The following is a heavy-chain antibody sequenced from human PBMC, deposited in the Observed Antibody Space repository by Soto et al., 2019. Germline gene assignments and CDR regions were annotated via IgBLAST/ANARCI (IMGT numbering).Heavy chain of an antibody. V-gene: IGHV1-69*12. J-gene: IGHJ4*02. D-gene: IGHD3-16*01. Sequence: QVQLVQSGAEVKKPGSSVKVSCKASGGTFSSYAISWVRQAPGQGLEWMGGIIPIFGTANYAQKFQGRVTITADESTSTAYMELSSLRSEDTAVYYCARDLVITFGGVTGLDYWGQGTLVTVSS. CDR1: GGTFSSYA. CDR2: IIPIFGTA. CDR3: ARDLVITFGGVTGLDY.